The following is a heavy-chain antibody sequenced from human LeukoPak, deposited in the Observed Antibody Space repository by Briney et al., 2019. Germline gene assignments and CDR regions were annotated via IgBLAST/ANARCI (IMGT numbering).Heavy chain of an antibody. D-gene: IGHD4-23*01. J-gene: IGHJ4*02. V-gene: IGHV5-51*01. CDR3: ARTSGDNDGNALYFDY. CDR2: IYPGDSDT. CDR1: GYIFTNYW. Sequence: GASLKISCKGSGYIFTNYWIGWVRQMPGKGLEWMGIIYPGDSDTRYSTSFQGQVTISADKSISTAYLQWSSLKASDTAMYYCARTSGDNDGNALYFDYWGQGTLVTVSS.